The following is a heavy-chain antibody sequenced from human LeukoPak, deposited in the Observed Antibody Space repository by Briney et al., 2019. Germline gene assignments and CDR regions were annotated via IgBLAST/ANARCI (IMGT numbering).Heavy chain of an antibody. V-gene: IGHV4-59*08. CDR1: GGSISSYY. J-gene: IGHJ5*02. CDR2: IYYSGST. D-gene: IGHD3-22*01. Sequence: SETLSLTCTVSGGSISSYYWSWIRQPPGKGLEWIGYIYYSGSTNYNPSLKSRVTISVDTSKNQFSLKLSSVTAADTAVYYCERHPHYYDSSGPPFDPWGQGTLVTVSS. CDR3: ERHPHYYDSSGPPFDP.